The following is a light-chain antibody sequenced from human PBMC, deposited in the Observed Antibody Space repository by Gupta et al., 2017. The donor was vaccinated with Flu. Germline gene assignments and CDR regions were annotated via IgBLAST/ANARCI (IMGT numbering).Light chain of an antibody. J-gene: IGKJ4*01. CDR3: QRANTFPLS. CDR1: QIIAAW. Sequence: PSSVSASVGDRVTITCRTSQIIAAWINWYHQKPGEAPKILIYAASTKPSGVPSRFSGGGSGSDYTLTISSLQPEDSGTFFCQRANTFPLSFAGGTKVEIK. CDR2: AAS. V-gene: IGKV1-12*01.